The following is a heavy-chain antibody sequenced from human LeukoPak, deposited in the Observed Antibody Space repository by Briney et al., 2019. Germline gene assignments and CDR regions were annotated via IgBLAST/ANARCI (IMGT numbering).Heavy chain of an antibody. V-gene: IGHV4-4*07. CDR1: GHLISNYY. CDR2: NFTSGST. D-gene: IGHD4-11*01. Sequence: PSDTLSLTCTVCGHLISNYYWSWIRQPAGKALEWIGRNFTSGSTNYNPSLKSRVTMSVDKSKNQFSLRLNSVTAAETAVYYCARSRLHDYIIEYYFDYWGQGTLVTVSS. J-gene: IGHJ4*02. CDR3: ARSRLHDYIIEYYFDY.